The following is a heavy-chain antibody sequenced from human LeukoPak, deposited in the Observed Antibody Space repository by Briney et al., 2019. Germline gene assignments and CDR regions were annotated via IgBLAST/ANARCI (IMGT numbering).Heavy chain of an antibody. V-gene: IGHV4-38-2*02. J-gene: IGHJ4*02. D-gene: IGHD5-18*01. CDR3: ASLTWIQLGVGYFDY. Sequence: PSETLSLTCTVSGYSISSGYYWGWIRQPPGKGLEWIGSIYHSGSTYYNPSLKSRVTISVDTSKNQFSLKLSSVTAADTAVYYCASLTWIQLGVGYFDYWGQGTLVTVSS. CDR1: GYSISSGYY. CDR2: IYHSGST.